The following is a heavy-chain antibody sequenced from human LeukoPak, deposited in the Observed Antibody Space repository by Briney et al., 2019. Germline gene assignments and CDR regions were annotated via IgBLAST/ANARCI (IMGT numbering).Heavy chain of an antibody. CDR2: INHSGST. CDR3: ARGRVATTTPYLYFDY. CDR1: GGSFSGYY. J-gene: IGHJ4*02. Sequence: SETLSLTCAVYGGSFSGYYWSWIRQPPGEGLEWIGEINHSGSTNYNPSLKSRVTISVDTSKNQFSLKLSSVTAADTAVYYCARGRVATTTPYLYFDYWGQGTLVTVSS. D-gene: IGHD1-26*01. V-gene: IGHV4-34*01.